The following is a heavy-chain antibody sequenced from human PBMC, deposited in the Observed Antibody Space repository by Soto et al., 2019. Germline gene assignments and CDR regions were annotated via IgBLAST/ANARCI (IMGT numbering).Heavy chain of an antibody. CDR2: IYYSGST. V-gene: IGHV4-59*01. D-gene: IGHD2-15*01. Sequence: SETLSLTCALPGGSISSYYWSWIRQPPGKGLEWIGYIYYSGSTNYNPSLKSRVTISVDTSKNQFSLKLSSVTAADTAVYYCARGSWYCSGGSCYSGAFAIWGQGTMVTVSS. J-gene: IGHJ3*02. CDR1: GGSISSYY. CDR3: ARGSWYCSGGSCYSGAFAI.